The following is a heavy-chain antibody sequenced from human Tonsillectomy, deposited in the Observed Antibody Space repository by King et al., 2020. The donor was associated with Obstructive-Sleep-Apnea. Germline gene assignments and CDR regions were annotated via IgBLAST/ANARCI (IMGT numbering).Heavy chain of an antibody. V-gene: IGHV3-23*04. D-gene: IGHD5-18*01. CDR3: AKMDVAMVTLDY. Sequence: VQLVESGGDLVQPGGSLRLSCAASGFTFSSYAMSWVRQAPGKGLEWVSGMSGGGGSTYYADSVKGRFTFSRDNSKKTLWLQMNSLRVEDTAKYYCAKMDVAMVTLDYRGQGTLVTVSS. CDR1: GFTFSSYA. CDR2: MSGGGGST. J-gene: IGHJ4*02.